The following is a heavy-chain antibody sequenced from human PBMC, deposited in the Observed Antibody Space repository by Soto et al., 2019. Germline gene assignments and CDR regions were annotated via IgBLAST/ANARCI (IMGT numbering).Heavy chain of an antibody. CDR2: MNPNSGNT. J-gene: IGHJ6*02. Sequence: AASVKVSCKASGYTFTSYDINWVRQATGQGLEWMGWMNPNSGNTGYAQKFQGRVTMTRNTSISTAYMELSSLRSEDTAVYYCARGPYCSGGSCPLLYYYGMDVWGQGTTVTVSS. CDR3: ARGPYCSGGSCPLLYYYGMDV. D-gene: IGHD2-15*01. CDR1: GYTFTSYD. V-gene: IGHV1-8*01.